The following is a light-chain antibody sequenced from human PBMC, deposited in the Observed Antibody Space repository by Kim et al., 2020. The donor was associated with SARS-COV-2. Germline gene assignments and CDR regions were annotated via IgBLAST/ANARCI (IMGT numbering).Light chain of an antibody. J-gene: IGLJ3*02. CDR3: SSYTSTYTWV. CDR1: SSGVGGYNY. CDR2: DGT. Sequence: GQSITISCTGSSSGVGGYNYVSWFQHHPDKAPKLMIYDGTKRPSGVSSRFSGSKSGNTASLTISGLQAEDEADYYCSSYTSTYTWVFGGGTQLTVL. V-gene: IGLV2-14*03.